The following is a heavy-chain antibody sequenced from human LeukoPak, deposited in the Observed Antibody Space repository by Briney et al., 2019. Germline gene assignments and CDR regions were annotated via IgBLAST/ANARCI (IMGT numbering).Heavy chain of an antibody. J-gene: IGHJ3*02. CDR1: GFTFRSYW. CDR2: IKSDGSTT. Sequence: GGSLRLSCAASGFTFRSYWMHWVRQAPGKGLVWVSRIKSDGSTTIYADSVKGRFTISRDNTKNTLYLQMNGLRAEDTAVYYCARVGDSSGYQGSADAFDIWGQGTMVTVSS. V-gene: IGHV3-74*01. CDR3: ARVGDSSGYQGSADAFDI. D-gene: IGHD3-22*01.